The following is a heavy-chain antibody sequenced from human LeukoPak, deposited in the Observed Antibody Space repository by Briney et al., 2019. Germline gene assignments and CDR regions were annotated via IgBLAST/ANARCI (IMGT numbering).Heavy chain of an antibody. CDR2: INPHSGGT. CDR1: GYTFTGYF. J-gene: IGHJ4*02. CDR3: ARPSYYYDSSGYSFDY. Sequence: ASVKVSCKASGYTFTGYFMHWVRQAPGQGLEWMGWINPHSGGTNYAQKFQGRVSMTRDTSISTAYMELSRLRSDDTAVYYCARPSYYYDSSGYSFDYWGQGTLVAVSS. V-gene: IGHV1-2*02. D-gene: IGHD3-22*01.